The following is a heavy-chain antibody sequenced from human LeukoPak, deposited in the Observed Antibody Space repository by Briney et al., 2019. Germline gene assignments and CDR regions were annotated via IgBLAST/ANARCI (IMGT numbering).Heavy chain of an antibody. D-gene: IGHD6-13*01. CDR2: IGGSGGST. V-gene: IGHV3-23*01. J-gene: IGHJ4*02. Sequence: PGGSLRLSCAASGFTFSTYAMTWVRQAPAKGLEWVLRIGGSGGSTYYADADSGKGRFTISRDNSKNTLYLQMNSLRAEDTAVYYCAKSGIEAAGSLVYFDYWGQGTLVTASS. CDR3: AKSGIEAAGSLVYFDY. CDR1: GFTFSTYA.